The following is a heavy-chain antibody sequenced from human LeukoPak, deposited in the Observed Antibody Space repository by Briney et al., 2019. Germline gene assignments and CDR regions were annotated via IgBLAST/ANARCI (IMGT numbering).Heavy chain of an antibody. D-gene: IGHD6-13*01. CDR2: VYHSGTT. CDR3: ARVSTAGTGPDS. Sequence: SETLSLTCTVSGVSISSYYWSWIRQPPGKELECIGYVYHSGTTNYNPSLKSRVTISADTSKNQFSLKLRSVTAADTAVYYCARVSTAGTGPDSWGQGTLVTVSS. J-gene: IGHJ4*02. V-gene: IGHV4-59*01. CDR1: GVSISSYY.